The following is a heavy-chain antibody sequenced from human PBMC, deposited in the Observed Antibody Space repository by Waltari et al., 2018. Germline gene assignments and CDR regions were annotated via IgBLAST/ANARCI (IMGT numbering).Heavy chain of an antibody. J-gene: IGHJ4*02. CDR2: IHHTGDT. CDR1: GGSFKAYY. V-gene: IGHV4-34*01. Sequence: QVQLQQWGAGLLKPSETLSLTCAVYGGSFKAYYWTWTRQSPEKGLAWIGEIHHTGDTIYNPSLKSRVAILMDASKNQFSLSLKLVAAADTAIYYCASRIGGISPLTGWGQGTPVIVSA. D-gene: IGHD1-26*01. CDR3: ASRIGGISPLTG.